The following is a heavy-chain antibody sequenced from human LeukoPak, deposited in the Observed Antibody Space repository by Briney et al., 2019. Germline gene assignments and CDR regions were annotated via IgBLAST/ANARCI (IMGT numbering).Heavy chain of an antibody. Sequence: SETLSLTCTVSGYSISSGYYWGWIRQPPGKGLEWIGSIYHSGSTYYNPSLRSRVTISVDTSKNHFSLKVRSVIDADTAVYYCARDRVRASWFDPWGQGTLVTVSS. D-gene: IGHD6-6*01. CDR1: GYSISSGYY. J-gene: IGHJ5*02. CDR2: IYHSGST. CDR3: ARDRVRASWFDP. V-gene: IGHV4-38-2*02.